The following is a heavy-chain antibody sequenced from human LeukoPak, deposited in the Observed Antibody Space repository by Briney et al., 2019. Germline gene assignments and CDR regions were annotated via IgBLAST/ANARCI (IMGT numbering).Heavy chain of an antibody. CDR1: GYTFTAYY. Sequence: ASVKVSCKSSGYTFTAYYMHWVRQAPGQGLEWMGWINPNSGGTNYAQKFQGRVTMTRDTSISRAYMELSSLRSEDTAVYYCARGGSSSSPFFDYWGQGTLVTVYS. J-gene: IGHJ4*02. CDR2: INPNSGGT. CDR3: ARGGSSSSPFFDY. D-gene: IGHD6-13*01. V-gene: IGHV1-2*02.